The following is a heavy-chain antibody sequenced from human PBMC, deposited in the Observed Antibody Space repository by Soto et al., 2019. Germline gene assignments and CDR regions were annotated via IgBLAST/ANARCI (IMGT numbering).Heavy chain of an antibody. CDR2: IIPIFGTA. V-gene: IGHV1-69*13. Sequence: SVKVSCKASGGTFSSYAISWVRQAPGQGLEWMGGIIPIFGTANYAQKFQGRVTITADESTSTAYMELSSLRSEDTAVYYCARFVAAAGTSHHWFDPWGQGTLVTVSS. CDR1: GGTFSSYA. D-gene: IGHD6-13*01. CDR3: ARFVAAAGTSHHWFDP. J-gene: IGHJ5*02.